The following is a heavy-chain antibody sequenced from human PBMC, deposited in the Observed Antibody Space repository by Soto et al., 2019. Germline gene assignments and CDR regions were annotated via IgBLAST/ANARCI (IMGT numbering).Heavy chain of an antibody. Sequence: PSETLSLTSTVSGGTMISYDWSWIRQPPGRGLEWIGFIYYAGSTNYNPSLKSRVTISVDTSKNQFSLKLSSVTAADTAVYYCAKDHGTYGPNWIDSWGQGTLVTVSS. J-gene: IGHJ5*01. V-gene: IGHV4-59*12. D-gene: IGHD3-10*01. CDR2: IYYAGST. CDR3: AKDHGTYGPNWIDS. CDR1: GGTMISYD.